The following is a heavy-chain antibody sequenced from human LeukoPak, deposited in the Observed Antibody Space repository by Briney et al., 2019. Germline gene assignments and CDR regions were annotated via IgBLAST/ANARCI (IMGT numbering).Heavy chain of an antibody. Sequence: SETLSLTCTVSGGSISSSSYYWGWIRQPPGKGLEWIGSIYYSGSTYYNPSLKSRVTISVDTSKNQFSLKLSSVPAADTAVYYCAHNYYDSSGYLDYWGQGTLVTVSS. CDR2: IYYSGST. V-gene: IGHV4-39*07. D-gene: IGHD3-22*01. J-gene: IGHJ4*02. CDR3: AHNYYDSSGYLDY. CDR1: GGSISSSSYY.